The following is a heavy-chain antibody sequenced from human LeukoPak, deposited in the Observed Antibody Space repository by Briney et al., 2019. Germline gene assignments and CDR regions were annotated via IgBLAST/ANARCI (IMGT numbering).Heavy chain of an antibody. V-gene: IGHV4-61*01. Sequence: PSETLSLTCTVSGGSISSSSYYWSWIRQPPGKGLEWIGYIYYSGSTNYNPSLKSRVTISVDTSKNQFSLKLSSVTAADTAVYYCARSPMDPSTFDPWGQGTLVTVSS. CDR2: IYYSGST. CDR1: GGSISSSSYY. D-gene: IGHD3-10*01. J-gene: IGHJ5*02. CDR3: ARSPMDPSTFDP.